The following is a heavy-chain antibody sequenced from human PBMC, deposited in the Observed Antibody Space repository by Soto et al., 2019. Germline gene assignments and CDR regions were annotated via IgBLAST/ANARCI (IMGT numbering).Heavy chain of an antibody. CDR2: IYPGDSDT. CDR3: AKGGYKYGYYYYGMDV. CDR1: GYSFTNYW. D-gene: IGHD5-18*01. Sequence: GESLKISCKGSGYSFTNYWIGWVRQMPGKGLEWMGIIYPGDSDTRYSPSFQGQVTISADKSISTAYLQMNSLRVEDTAIYYCAKGGYKYGYYYYGMDVWGQGTTVTVSS. J-gene: IGHJ6*02. V-gene: IGHV5-51*01.